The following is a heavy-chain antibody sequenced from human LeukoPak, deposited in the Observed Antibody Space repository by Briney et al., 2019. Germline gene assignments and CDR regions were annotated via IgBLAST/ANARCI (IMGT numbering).Heavy chain of an antibody. CDR1: GHTFTSYG. Sequence: GASVKVSCKASGHTFTSYGISWVRQAPGQGLEWMGWISAYNGNTNYAQKLQGRVTMTTDTSTSTAYMELRSLRSDDTAVYYCARLFPSRYTIFGVGYYYGMDVWGQGTTVTVSS. V-gene: IGHV1-18*01. CDR2: ISAYNGNT. J-gene: IGHJ6*02. CDR3: ARLFPSRYTIFGVGYYYGMDV. D-gene: IGHD3-3*01.